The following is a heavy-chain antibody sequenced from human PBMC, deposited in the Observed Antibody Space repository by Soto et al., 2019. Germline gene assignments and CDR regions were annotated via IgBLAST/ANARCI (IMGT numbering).Heavy chain of an antibody. V-gene: IGHV3-33*01. CDR3: ARDGYGDYVFDY. D-gene: IGHD4-17*01. CDR1: GFTFSSYG. J-gene: IGHJ4*02. Sequence: AGSLRLSCAASGFTFSSYGMHWVRQAPGKGLEWVAVIWYDGSNKYYADSVKGRFTISRDNSKNTLYLQMNSLRAEDTAVYYCARDGYGDYVFDYWGQGTLVTVSS. CDR2: IWYDGSNK.